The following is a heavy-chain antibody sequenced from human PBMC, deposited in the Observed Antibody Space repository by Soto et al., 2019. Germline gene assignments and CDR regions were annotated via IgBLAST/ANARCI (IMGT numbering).Heavy chain of an antibody. J-gene: IGHJ4*02. CDR2: INPNSGGT. CDR1: GYTFTGYY. V-gene: IGHV1-2*02. Sequence: GASVKVSCKASGYTFTGYYMHWVRQAPGQGLEWMGWINPNSGGTNYAQKFQGRVTMTRDTSISTAYMELSRLRSDDTAVYYCARDRRVLLWFGESPSLDYWGQGTLVTVSS. CDR3: ARDRRVLLWFGESPSLDY. D-gene: IGHD3-10*01.